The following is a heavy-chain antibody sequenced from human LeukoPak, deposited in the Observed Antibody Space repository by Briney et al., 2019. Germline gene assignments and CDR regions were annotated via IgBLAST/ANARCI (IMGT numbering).Heavy chain of an antibody. Sequence: ASVKVSCKASGYTFTSYGISWARQAPGQGLEWMGWISAYNGNTNYAQKLQGRVTMTTDTSTSTAYMELRSLRSDDTAVYYCARNTYYYDSSGYSIDYWGQGTLVTVSS. V-gene: IGHV1-18*01. CDR2: ISAYNGNT. D-gene: IGHD3-22*01. J-gene: IGHJ4*02. CDR1: GYTFTSYG. CDR3: ARNTYYYDSSGYSIDY.